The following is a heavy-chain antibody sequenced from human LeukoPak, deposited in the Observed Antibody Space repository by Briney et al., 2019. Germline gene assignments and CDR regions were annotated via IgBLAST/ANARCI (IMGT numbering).Heavy chain of an antibody. CDR2: INHSGST. CDR3: ARGVAYCGGGCYPVWWFDP. Sequence: SETLSLTCNVSGGSISGGRYYWSWIRQPPGKGLEWIGEINHSGSTNCNPSLKSRVTISVDTSKNQFSLKLSSVTAADTAVYYCARGVAYCGGGCYPVWWFDPWGQGTLVTVSS. CDR1: GGSISGGRYY. J-gene: IGHJ5*02. V-gene: IGHV4-39*07. D-gene: IGHD2-21*02.